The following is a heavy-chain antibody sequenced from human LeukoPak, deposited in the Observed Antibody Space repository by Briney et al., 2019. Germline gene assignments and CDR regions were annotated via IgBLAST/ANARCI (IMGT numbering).Heavy chain of an antibody. V-gene: IGHV3-23*01. CDR3: SKAVRSMVTGGGYDS. CDR2: LSGGGDSR. D-gene: IGHD3-10*01. CDR1: GFAFSNYA. J-gene: IGHJ4*02. Sequence: GGSLRLSCAASGFAFSNYAMSWVRQAPGKGLEWVSSLSGGGDSRYYADSVMGRFTISRDNSKNTLYLQMNSLRAEDTAVYYCSKAVRSMVTGGGYDSWGQGTLVTVSS.